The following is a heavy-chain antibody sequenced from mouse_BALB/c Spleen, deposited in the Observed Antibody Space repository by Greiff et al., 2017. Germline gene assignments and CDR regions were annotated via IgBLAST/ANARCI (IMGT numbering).Heavy chain of an antibody. CDR2: ISSGGGST. CDR1: GFAFSSYD. J-gene: IGHJ4*01. CDR3: ARHDYDYDEGVYAMDY. V-gene: IGHV5-12-1*01. Sequence: EVKLMESGGGLVKPGGSLKLSCAASGFAFSSYDMSWVRQTPEKRLEWVAYISSGGGSTYYPDTVKGRFTISRDNAKNTLYLQMSSLKSEDTAMYYCARHDYDYDEGVYAMDYWGQGTSVTVSS. D-gene: IGHD2-4*01.